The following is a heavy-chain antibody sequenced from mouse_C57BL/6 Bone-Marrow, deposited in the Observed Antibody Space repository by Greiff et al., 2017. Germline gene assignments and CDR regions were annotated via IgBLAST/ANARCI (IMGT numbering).Heavy chain of an antibody. CDR1: GYTFTSYG. V-gene: IGHV1-58*01. Sequence: EVQLQQSGAELVRPGSSVKMSCKTSGYTFTSYGISWVKQRPGQGLVWIGYFYIGNGYTEYNEKFKGKATLTSDTSSSTAYMQISYLTSEGSAIDVCARERHLRYYMDYWGQGTTLTVSS. CDR2: FYIGNGYT. J-gene: IGHJ2*01. CDR3: ARERHLRYYMDY. D-gene: IGHD1-1*01.